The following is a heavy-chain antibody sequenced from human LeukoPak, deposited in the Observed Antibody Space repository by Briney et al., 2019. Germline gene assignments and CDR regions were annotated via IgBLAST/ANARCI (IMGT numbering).Heavy chain of an antibody. V-gene: IGHV1-2*02. D-gene: IGHD3-22*01. Sequence: ASVKVSCKASGYTFTGYFMHWVRQAPGQGLDWMGWINPNTGGTKYAQKFQGRVTMTRDTSIGTAYMELSTVTSDDTAVYYCARDNHSPYYYDSSRVVYGMDVWGQGTTVTVSS. CDR2: INPNTGGT. CDR3: ARDNHSPYYYDSSRVVYGMDV. J-gene: IGHJ6*02. CDR1: GYTFTGYF.